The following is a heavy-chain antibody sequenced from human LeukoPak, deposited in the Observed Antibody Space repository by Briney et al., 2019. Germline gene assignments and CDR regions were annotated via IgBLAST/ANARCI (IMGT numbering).Heavy chain of an antibody. CDR2: INSEGSST. Sequence: GGSLRLSCAASGFTFSSYWIHWVRQAPGKGLVWVSRINSEGSSTSYADSVKGRFTISRDNAKNSLYLQMDSLRAEDTAVYYCARVSTYSGSYTFDPWGQGTLVTVSS. V-gene: IGHV3-74*01. CDR3: ARVSTYSGSYTFDP. CDR1: GFTFSSYW. J-gene: IGHJ5*02. D-gene: IGHD1-26*01.